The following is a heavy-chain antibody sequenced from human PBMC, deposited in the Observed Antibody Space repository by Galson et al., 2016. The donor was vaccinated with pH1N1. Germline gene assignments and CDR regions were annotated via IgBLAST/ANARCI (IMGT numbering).Heavy chain of an antibody. CDR1: GFTLDDFY. V-gene: IGHV3-72*01. J-gene: IGHJ4*02. Sequence: SLRLSCAASGFTLDDFYMDWVRQAPGKGLEWVGRITKRPEGYTTQDAASVRGRFIISREDSKDLLYLQMNSLTTEDTAVYYCTRENHHKFDYWGQGTLVTVSS. CDR2: ITKRPEGYTT. CDR3: TRENHHKFDY.